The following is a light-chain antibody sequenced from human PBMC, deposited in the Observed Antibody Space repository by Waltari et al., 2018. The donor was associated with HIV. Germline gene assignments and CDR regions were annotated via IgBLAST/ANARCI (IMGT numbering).Light chain of an antibody. CDR1: DSDFALYTF. CDR2: DVD. J-gene: IGLJ3*02. CDR3: ASFTDDNTLL. V-gene: IGLV2-14*03. Sequence: SAVTQPASVSGLPGQSITISCTGDDSDFALYTFFSWYQQHPGKLPRLIVYDVDSRASGISARFSGSKSGHTASLNISGLRAEDEADYYCASFTDDNTLLFGGGTKVTVL.